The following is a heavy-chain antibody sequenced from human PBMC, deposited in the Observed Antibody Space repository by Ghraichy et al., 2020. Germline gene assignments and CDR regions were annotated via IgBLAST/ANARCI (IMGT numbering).Heavy chain of an antibody. CDR2: SYYDGST. V-gene: IGHV4-59*01. J-gene: IGHJ6*02. CDR1: GGPISSYY. D-gene: IGHD3-10*01. Sequence: SQTLSLTCTVSGGPISSYYWSWIRQPPGKGLEWIGYSYYDGSTKYNPSLESRVTISLDTSKNQFSLKLSSVTAADTAVYYCATIRRGYYYGMDVWGQGTTVTVSS. CDR3: ATIRRGYYYGMDV.